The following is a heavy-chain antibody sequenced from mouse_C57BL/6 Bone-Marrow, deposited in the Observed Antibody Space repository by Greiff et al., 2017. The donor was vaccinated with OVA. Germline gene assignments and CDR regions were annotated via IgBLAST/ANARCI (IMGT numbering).Heavy chain of an antibody. CDR3: TILRFWYFDV. D-gene: IGHD1-1*01. J-gene: IGHJ1*03. V-gene: IGHV14-4*01. CDR2: IDPENGDT. CDR1: GFNIKDDY. Sequence: EVQLQQSGAELVRPGASVKLSCTASGFNIKDDYMHWVKQRPEQGLEWIGWIDPENGDTESASKFQGKATITADTSSNTAYLQLSSLTSEDTAVYYCTILRFWYFDVWGTGTTVTVSS.